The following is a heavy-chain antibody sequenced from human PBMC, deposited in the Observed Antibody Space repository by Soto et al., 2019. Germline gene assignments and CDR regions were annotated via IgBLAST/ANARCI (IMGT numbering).Heavy chain of an antibody. CDR2: ISSNSAYI. CDR3: ARDVYRYSSSSPEDV. V-gene: IGHV3-21*01. Sequence: GGSLRLSCAASGFTFRSFTMNWVRQAPGKGLEWVSTISSNSAYIYYTDALRGRFTISRDNAKNSLFLQMNSLRGEDTAVYYCARDVYRYSSSSPEDVWGQGTTVTVSS. J-gene: IGHJ6*02. CDR1: GFTFRSFT. D-gene: IGHD6-6*01.